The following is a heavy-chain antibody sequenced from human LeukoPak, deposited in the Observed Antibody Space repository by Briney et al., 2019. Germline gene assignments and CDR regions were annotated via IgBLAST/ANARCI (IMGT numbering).Heavy chain of an antibody. CDR1: GYTFIGYY. Sequence: GSVRDSSKAPGYTFIGYYMHWVRPAPGQGLEWMGWINPNSGDTSYTQKFRGRVTSDRDTSINTTYMELGRLTSDDTALYHCARGRIVGESGTDTLEYWGQ. D-gene: IGHD3-16*01. V-gene: IGHV1-2*01. CDR2: INPNSGDT. J-gene: IGHJ1*01. CDR3: ARGRIVGESGTDTLEY.